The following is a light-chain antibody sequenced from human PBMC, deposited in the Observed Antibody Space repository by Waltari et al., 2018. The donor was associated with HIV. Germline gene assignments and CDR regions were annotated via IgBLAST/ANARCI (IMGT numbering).Light chain of an antibody. CDR1: ASPKPY. Sequence: SSELTQPPSVSVSPGQTARITCSGDASPKPYTPWFQQKPGQAPVVVIHKNTERPPGIPERFSASRSGTTVTLTITGVQTDDEADYYCLSADSSGTYVFGPGTTVTVL. J-gene: IGLJ1*01. CDR2: KNT. V-gene: IGLV3-25*03. CDR3: LSADSSGTYV.